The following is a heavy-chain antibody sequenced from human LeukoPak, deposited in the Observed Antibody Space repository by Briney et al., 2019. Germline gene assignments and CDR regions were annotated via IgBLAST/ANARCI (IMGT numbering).Heavy chain of an antibody. CDR2: IYYSGST. CDR1: GGSISSSSYY. J-gene: IGHJ4*02. CDR3: ARHDAVTTFELFGY. V-gene: IGHV4-39*01. Sequence: SETLSLTCSVSGGSISSSSYYWGWIRQPPGKGLEWIGSIYYSGSTYYNPSLKSRVTISVDTSKNQFSLKLRSVTAADTAVYYCARHDAVTTFELFGYWGQGTLVTVSS. D-gene: IGHD4-17*01.